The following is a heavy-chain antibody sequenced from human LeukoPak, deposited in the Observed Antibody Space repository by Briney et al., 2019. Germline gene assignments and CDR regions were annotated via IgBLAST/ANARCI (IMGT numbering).Heavy chain of an antibody. CDR2: ISYDGSNK. J-gene: IGHJ6*02. CDR3: AKDVTSSRYYYYGMDV. V-gene: IGHV3-30-3*01. D-gene: IGHD2-2*01. Sequence: PGGSLRLSCAASGFTFSSYAMNWVRQAPGKGLEWVAVISYDGSNKHYADSVKGRFTISRDNSKNTLYLQMNSLRAEDTAVYYCAKDVTSSRYYYYGMDVWGQGTTVTVSS. CDR1: GFTFSSYA.